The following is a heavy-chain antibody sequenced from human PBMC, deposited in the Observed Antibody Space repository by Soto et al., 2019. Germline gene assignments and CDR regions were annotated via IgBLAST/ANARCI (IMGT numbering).Heavy chain of an antibody. Sequence: PGGSLRLSCAASGFTFSSYGMHWVRQAPGKGLEWVAVISYDGSNKYYADSVKGRFTISRDNSKNTLYLQMNSLRAEDTAVYYCAKDMGYCSSTSCPLTGYYYYYMDVWGKGTTVTVSS. CDR3: AKDMGYCSSTSCPLTGYYYYYMDV. CDR2: ISYDGSNK. D-gene: IGHD2-2*01. V-gene: IGHV3-30*18. J-gene: IGHJ6*03. CDR1: GFTFSSYG.